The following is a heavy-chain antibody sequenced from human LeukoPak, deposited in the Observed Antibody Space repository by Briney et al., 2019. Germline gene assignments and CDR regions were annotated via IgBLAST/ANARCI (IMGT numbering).Heavy chain of an antibody. D-gene: IGHD4-17*01. V-gene: IGHV3-53*01. CDR3: ASGAIYGDYSGAIDY. J-gene: IGHJ4*02. CDR2: IYSGGST. CDR1: GFTVSSNY. Sequence: SGGSLRLSCAASGFTVSSNYMSWVRQAPGKGLEWVSVIYSGGSTYYAHSVKGRFTISRDNSKNTLYLQMNSLRAEDTAVYYCASGAIYGDYSGAIDYWGQGTLVTVSS.